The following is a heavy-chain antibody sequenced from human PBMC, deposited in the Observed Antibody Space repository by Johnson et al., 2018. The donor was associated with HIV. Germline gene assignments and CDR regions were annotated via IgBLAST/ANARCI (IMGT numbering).Heavy chain of an antibody. Sequence: VQLVESGGGLVQPGGSLRLSCAASGFTVSSNYMSWVRQAPGKGLEWVSIIYSGGSTFYADSVRGRFTISRDNSKNMLFLQMNSLRAEDTAVYFCARLYASSWIEAFDIWGQGTMVIVSS. CDR3: ARLYASSWIEAFDI. D-gene: IGHD6-13*01. CDR1: GFTVSSNY. CDR2: IYSGGST. V-gene: IGHV3-66*04. J-gene: IGHJ3*02.